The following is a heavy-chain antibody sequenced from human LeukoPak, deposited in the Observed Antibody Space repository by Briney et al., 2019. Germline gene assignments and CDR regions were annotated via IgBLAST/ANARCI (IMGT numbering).Heavy chain of an antibody. CDR3: AREGGTVADSDAFDI. V-gene: IGHV1-46*01. CDR2: INPSGGST. Sequence: ASVKVSCKASGYTFTGYYMHWVRQAPGQGLEWMGIINPSGGSTSYAQKFQGRVTMTRDMSTSTVYMELSSLRSEDTAVYYCAREGGTVADSDAFDIWGQGTMVTVSS. D-gene: IGHD4-23*01. J-gene: IGHJ3*02. CDR1: GYTFTGYY.